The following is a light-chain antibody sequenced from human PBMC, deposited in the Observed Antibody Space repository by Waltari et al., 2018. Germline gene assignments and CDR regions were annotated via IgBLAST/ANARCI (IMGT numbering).Light chain of an antibody. CDR3: QHLNSYPVT. CDR1: QGISSY. J-gene: IGKJ2*01. CDR2: TAS. Sequence: DIQLTQSPSFLSASVGDRVTITCRASQGISSYLAWYQQKPGKAPKLLFYTASTLQSGVPSRFSGSGSGTDFTLTNSSLQPEDFATYYCQHLNSYPVTFGQGTKLEIK. V-gene: IGKV1-9*01.